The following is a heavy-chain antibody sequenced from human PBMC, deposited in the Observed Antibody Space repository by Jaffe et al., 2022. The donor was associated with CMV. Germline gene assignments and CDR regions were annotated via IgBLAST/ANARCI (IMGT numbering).Heavy chain of an antibody. V-gene: IGHV1-18*01. J-gene: IGHJ4*02. CDR1: GYTLTSYG. CDR3: ARDQSILEWVFYYFDF. D-gene: IGHD3-3*01. CDR2: ISPYNGNT. Sequence: QVQLMQSGAEVKKPGASVKVSCKASGYTLTSYGISWVRQAPGQGLEWVGWISPYNGNTNYAEKFQDRVTMTTDTSTSTAYMELRNLRSDDTAVYYCARDQSILEWVFYYFDFWGQGTPVTVSS.